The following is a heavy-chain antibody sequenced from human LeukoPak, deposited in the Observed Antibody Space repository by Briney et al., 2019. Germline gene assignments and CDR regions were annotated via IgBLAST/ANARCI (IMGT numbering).Heavy chain of an antibody. CDR1: GHSMKTYF. CDR2: IHYSGST. Sequence: PSETLSLTCTVCGHSMKTYFWSWIRQPPGKGLEWIGHIHYSGSTTYNPSLKSRVTISDHVTNTQFSLILSSAATSDSAVYFSRRHNASCTYPLDYWGQGTLVTVSS. V-gene: IGHV4-59*08. J-gene: IGHJ4*02. D-gene: IGHD2-8*01. CDR3: RRHNASCTYPLDY.